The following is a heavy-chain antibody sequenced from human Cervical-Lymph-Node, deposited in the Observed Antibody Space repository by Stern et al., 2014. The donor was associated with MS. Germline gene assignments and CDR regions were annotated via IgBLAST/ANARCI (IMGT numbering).Heavy chain of an antibody. J-gene: IGHJ3*02. D-gene: IGHD3-22*01. CDR1: GFTFDDYA. Sequence: VQLVESGGGLVQPGRSLRLSCAASGFTFDDYAMHWVRQAPGKGLEWVSGISWNSGSMAYADSVKGRFTISRDNAKNSLYLQMNSLRAEDTAVYYCAKDISANYYDRSGYPSTNDRASDIWGQGTMVTVSS. CDR3: AKDISANYYDRSGYPSTNDRASDI. V-gene: IGHV3-9*01. CDR2: ISWNSGSM.